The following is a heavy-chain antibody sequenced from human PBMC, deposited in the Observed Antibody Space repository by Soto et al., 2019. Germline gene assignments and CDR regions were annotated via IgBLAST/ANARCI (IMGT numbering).Heavy chain of an antibody. D-gene: IGHD6-13*01. CDR1: GGSISSSSFH. Sequence: QLQLQESGPGLVKPSETLSLTCTVSGGSISSSSFHWGWIRQPPGQGLEWIGIIYYSGSTYYSPSLKIRVTTSVDTSKNQFSRKLSSVTAADTAVYYCARRERAAGTHWWFDPWGQGTLVIVSS. CDR2: IYYSGST. CDR3: ARRERAAGTHWWFDP. V-gene: IGHV4-39*01. J-gene: IGHJ5*02.